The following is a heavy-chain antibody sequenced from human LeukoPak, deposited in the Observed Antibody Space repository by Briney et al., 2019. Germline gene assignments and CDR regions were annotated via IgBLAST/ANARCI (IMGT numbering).Heavy chain of an antibody. CDR1: GLVFSNTA. CDR2: ISGGGERT. V-gene: IGHV3-23*01. CDR3: GKDGGQYSSGPEFDP. J-gene: IGHJ5*02. D-gene: IGHD6-19*01. Sequence: GGSLRLSCAASGLVFSNTAMNWARQSPGRGLEWVSAISGGGERTFYADSVKGRFTISRDNSKNMVYLQMNSLRADDTAIYYCGKDGGQYSSGPEFDPRGQGALVTVSS.